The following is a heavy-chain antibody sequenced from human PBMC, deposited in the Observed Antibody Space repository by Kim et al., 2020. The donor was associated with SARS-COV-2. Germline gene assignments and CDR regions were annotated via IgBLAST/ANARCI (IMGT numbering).Heavy chain of an antibody. V-gene: IGHV3-30-3*01. CDR2: GSNK. CDR3: ARDGGNWFDP. Sequence: GSNKDYADSVKGRFTISRDNSKNTLYLQMNSRRAEDTAVYYWARDGGNWFDPWGQGTLVTVSS. D-gene: IGHD3-10*01. J-gene: IGHJ5*02.